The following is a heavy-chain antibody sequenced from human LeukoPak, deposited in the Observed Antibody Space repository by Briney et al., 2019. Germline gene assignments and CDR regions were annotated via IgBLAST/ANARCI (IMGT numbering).Heavy chain of an antibody. Sequence: GGSLRLSCVASGFTFSSYATSWVRQAPGKGLEWVSTISGSGGSIYYADSVRGRFTISRDNFKNTLYLQMNSLRAEDTAVYYCADGSYYDILTGYYPFDYWGQGTLVTVSS. CDR3: ADGSYYDILTGYYPFDY. V-gene: IGHV3-23*01. J-gene: IGHJ4*02. D-gene: IGHD3-9*01. CDR2: ISGSGGSI. CDR1: GFTFSSYA.